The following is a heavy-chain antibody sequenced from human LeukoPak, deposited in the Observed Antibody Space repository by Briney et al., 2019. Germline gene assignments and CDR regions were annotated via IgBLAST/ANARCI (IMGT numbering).Heavy chain of an antibody. CDR2: IYSDNT. CDR3: AREGYYGSGSYNY. J-gene: IGHJ4*02. D-gene: IGHD3-10*01. Sequence: PGGSLRLSCAASGFTVSSNSMSWVRQAPGKGLEWVSFIYSDNTHYSDSVKGRFTISRDNSKNTLYLQMGSLRAEDMAVYYCAREGYYGSGSYNYWGQGTLVTVSS. CDR1: GFTVSSNS. V-gene: IGHV3-66*03.